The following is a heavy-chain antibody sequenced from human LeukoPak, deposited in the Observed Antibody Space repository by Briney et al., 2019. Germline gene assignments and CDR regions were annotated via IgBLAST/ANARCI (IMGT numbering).Heavy chain of an antibody. CDR1: GFTFSSYW. Sequence: GGSLRLSCAASGFTFSSYWMAWVRQAPGKGLEWVANIKEDGNDGYYVDSVKGRFTISRDNAKNSLYLQMNSLRAEDTAVYYCARDTGYNCFDSWGQGTLVTVSS. V-gene: IGHV3-7*04. CDR3: ARDTGYNCFDS. J-gene: IGHJ5*01. CDR2: IKEDGNDG. D-gene: IGHD3-10*01.